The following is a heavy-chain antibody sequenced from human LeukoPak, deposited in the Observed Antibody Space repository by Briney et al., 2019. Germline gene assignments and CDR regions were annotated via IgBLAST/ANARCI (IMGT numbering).Heavy chain of an antibody. Sequence: MSSETLSLTCTVSGGSMSRYYWSWIRQPPGNRLEWIGYIYDIGSTDYNPSLKSRVTISVDMSKNQFSLKLTSVTAADTAVYYCAGGAAAAPRIWFDSWGLEPWSPSPQ. D-gene: IGHD6-13*01. CDR3: AGGAAAAPRIWFDS. J-gene: IGHJ5*01. V-gene: IGHV4-59*01. CDR1: GGSMSRYY. CDR2: IYDIGST.